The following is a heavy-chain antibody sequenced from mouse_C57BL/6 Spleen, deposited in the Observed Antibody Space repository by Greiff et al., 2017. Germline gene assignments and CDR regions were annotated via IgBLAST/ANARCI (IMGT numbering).Heavy chain of an antibody. CDR2: IYPSDSET. D-gene: IGHD3-1*01. V-gene: IGHV1-61*01. CDR1: GYTFTSYW. Sequence: QVQLQQPGAELVRPGSSVKLSCKASGYTFTSYWMDWVKQRPGQGLEWIGNIYPSDSETHYNQKFKDKATLTVDKSSSTAYMQLSSLTSEDSAVYYCAKPQLGFYAMGYWGQGTSVTVSS. J-gene: IGHJ4*01. CDR3: AKPQLGFYAMGY.